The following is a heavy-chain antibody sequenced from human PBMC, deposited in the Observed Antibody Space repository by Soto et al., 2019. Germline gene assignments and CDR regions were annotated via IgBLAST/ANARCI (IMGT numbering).Heavy chain of an antibody. CDR3: ARDLCSSTSCYAFWFDP. Sequence: EVQLVESGGGLVKPGGSLRLSCAASGLTFSSYSMNWVRQAPGKGLEWVSSISSSSSYIYYADSVKGRFTISRDNAKNSLYLQMNSLRAEDTAVYYCARDLCSSTSCYAFWFDPWGQGTLVTVSS. CDR1: GLTFSSYS. D-gene: IGHD2-2*01. V-gene: IGHV3-21*01. CDR2: ISSSSSYI. J-gene: IGHJ5*02.